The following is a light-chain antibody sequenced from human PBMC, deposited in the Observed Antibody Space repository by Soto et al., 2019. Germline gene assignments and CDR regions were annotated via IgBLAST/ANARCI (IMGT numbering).Light chain of an antibody. J-gene: IGKJ5*01. V-gene: IGKV3-15*01. CDR1: HSVNSH. Sequence: MMMTPSPATLSVSPGERVTLSCRTSHSVNSHVAWYQQKPGQAPRLLLYGASTRATGIPVRFSGSGFGTEFTLTISSLQSEDFAVYYCQQYKNWPLFGQGTRLEIK. CDR3: QQYKNWPL. CDR2: GAS.